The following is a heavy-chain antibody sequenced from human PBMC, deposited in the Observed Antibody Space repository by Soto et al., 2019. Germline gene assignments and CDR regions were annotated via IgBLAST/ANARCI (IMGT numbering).Heavy chain of an antibody. CDR1: EFTFSNYG. J-gene: IGHJ6*02. CDR2: ILNDGSNR. D-gene: IGHD3-10*01. CDR3: ARDDEYSGNGMDV. V-gene: IGHV3-33*01. Sequence: QVQLVESGGGEVQPGRSLRLSCAASEFTFSNYGMHWVRQAPGKGLEWVAVILNDGSNRYHADSVKDRFTISRDNSKNTLYLQMNSLRAEDTAVYYCARDDEYSGNGMDVWGQGTTVTVS.